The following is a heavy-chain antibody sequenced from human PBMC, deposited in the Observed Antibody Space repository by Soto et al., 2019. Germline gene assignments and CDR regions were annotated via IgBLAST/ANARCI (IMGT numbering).Heavy chain of an antibody. J-gene: IGHJ1*01. Sequence: GGSLRLSSAASGFTFDDYAMHWVRQVPGKGLEWVSGINWNSGSIGYGDSVKGRFAISRDNAKNSLHLQMNSLSAEDTAFYYCVKDESINWYSGHFRHWGQGTLVTVAS. V-gene: IGHV3-9*01. CDR3: VKDESINWYSGHFRH. CDR1: GFTFDDYA. D-gene: IGHD6-13*01. CDR2: INWNSGSI.